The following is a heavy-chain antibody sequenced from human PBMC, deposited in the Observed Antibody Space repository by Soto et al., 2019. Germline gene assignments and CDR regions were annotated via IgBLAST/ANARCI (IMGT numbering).Heavy chain of an antibody. J-gene: IGHJ6*02. CDR2: INPSGGST. D-gene: IGHD2-8*01. Sequence: QVQLVQSGAEVKKPGASVKVSCKASGYTFTSYYMHWVRQAPGQGLEWMGIINPSGGSTSYAQKFQGRVPMTRDTATSTVYMELSSLRSEDTAVYYCAREGSGYCTNGVCYLSDPEGYGMDVWGQGTTVTVSS. V-gene: IGHV1-46*01. CDR3: AREGSGYCTNGVCYLSDPEGYGMDV. CDR1: GYTFTSYY.